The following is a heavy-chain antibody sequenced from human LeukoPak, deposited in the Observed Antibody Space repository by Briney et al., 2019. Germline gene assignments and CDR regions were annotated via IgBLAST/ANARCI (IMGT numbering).Heavy chain of an antibody. J-gene: IGHJ4*02. CDR1: GGSINSGSYY. V-gene: IGHV4-61*09. CDR2: IYTTGST. D-gene: IGHD6-19*01. CDR3: ARGVRSGWYGPPFDY. Sequence: SETLSLTCTVSGGSINSGSYYWSWIRQPAGKGLQWIGHIGLQWIGHIYTTGSTKYNPSLKSRVTISVDTSKNQVSLNLSSVTAADTAVYYCARGVRSGWYGPPFDYWGQGTLVTVSS.